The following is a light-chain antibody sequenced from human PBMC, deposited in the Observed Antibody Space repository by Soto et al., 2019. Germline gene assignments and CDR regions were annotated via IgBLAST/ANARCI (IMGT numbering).Light chain of an antibody. V-gene: IGKV1-5*03. CDR1: QSISSW. J-gene: IGKJ2*01. CDR2: RAS. Sequence: IQMTQSPSMVSASVGDKVIITCRASQSISSWLAWYQQKPGKAPKLLIYRASRLGNGVPSRFSGSGSGTEFTLTISSLQPDDFATYYCQQYDSSVYTFGQGTKLEIK. CDR3: QQYDSSVYT.